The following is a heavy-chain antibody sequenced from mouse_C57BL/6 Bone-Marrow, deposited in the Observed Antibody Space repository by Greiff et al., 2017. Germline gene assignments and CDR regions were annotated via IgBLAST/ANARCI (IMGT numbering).Heavy chain of an antibody. CDR3: AGERGELGYFAY. J-gene: IGHJ3*01. D-gene: IGHD4-1*01. CDR1: GYTFTDYY. V-gene: IGHV1-19*01. CDR2: INPYNGGA. Sequence: VQLQQSGPVLVKPGASVKMSCKASGYTFTDYYMNWVKQSHGKSLEWIGVINPYNGGASYNQKFKGKATLTVDKSSSTAYMELNSLTSEDSAVYYCAGERGELGYFAYWGQGKVITVTA.